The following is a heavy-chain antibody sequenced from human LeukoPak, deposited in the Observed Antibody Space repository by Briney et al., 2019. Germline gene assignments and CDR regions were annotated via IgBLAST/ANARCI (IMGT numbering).Heavy chain of an antibody. V-gene: IGHV3-21*01. CDR1: GFTFSSYS. D-gene: IGHD3-10*01. CDR3: ARDGMVRGVFGR. J-gene: IGHJ1*01. Sequence: GGSLRLSCAASGFTFSSYSMNWVRQAPGKGLELVSSISSSSSYIYYADSVKGRLTISRDNAKNSLYLQMNSLRAEDTAVYYCARDGMVRGVFGRWGQGTLVTVSS. CDR2: ISSSSSYI.